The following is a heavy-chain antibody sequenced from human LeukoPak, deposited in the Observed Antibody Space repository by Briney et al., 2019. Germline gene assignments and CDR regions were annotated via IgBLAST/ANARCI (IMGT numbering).Heavy chain of an antibody. CDR2: ISSSSSYI. Sequence: GGSLRLSCAASGFTFSSYSMNWVRQAPGKGLEWVSSISSSSSYIYYADSVKGRFTISRDNAKNSLYLQMNSLRAEDTAVYYCARDRGPVEMATIEEDYWGQGTLVTVSS. D-gene: IGHD5-24*01. CDR3: ARDRGPVEMATIEEDY. V-gene: IGHV3-21*01. CDR1: GFTFSSYS. J-gene: IGHJ4*02.